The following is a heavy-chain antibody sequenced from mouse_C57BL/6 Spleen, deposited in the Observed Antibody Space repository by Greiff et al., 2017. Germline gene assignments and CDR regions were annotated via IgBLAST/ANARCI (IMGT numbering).Heavy chain of an antibody. Sequence: EVQRVESGPELVKPGASVKMSCKASGYTFTDYNMHWVKQSHGKSLEWIGYINPNNGGTSYNQKFKGKATLTVNKSSSTAYMELRSLTSEDSAVYYCARRGYYGSSYAWFAYWGQGTLVTVSA. J-gene: IGHJ3*01. CDR2: INPNNGGT. D-gene: IGHD1-1*01. V-gene: IGHV1-22*01. CDR3: ARRGYYGSSYAWFAY. CDR1: GYTFTDYN.